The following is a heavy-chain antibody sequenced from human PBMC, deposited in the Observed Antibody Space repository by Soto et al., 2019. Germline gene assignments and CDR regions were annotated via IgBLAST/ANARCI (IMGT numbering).Heavy chain of an antibody. D-gene: IGHD2-15*01. CDR1: GGTFSSYA. J-gene: IGHJ6*02. CDR2: VIPIFGTA. Sequence: QVQLVQSGAEVKKPGSSVKVSCKASGGTFSSYAISWVRQAPGQGLEWMGGVIPIFGTANYAQKSQGRVRNTADKSTSTAYMELSSLRSEDTAVYYCARDLQRPLLHRVGSGGRWGYYYGMDVWGQGTTVTVSS. V-gene: IGHV1-69*06. CDR3: ARDLQRPLLHRVGSGGRWGYYYGMDV.